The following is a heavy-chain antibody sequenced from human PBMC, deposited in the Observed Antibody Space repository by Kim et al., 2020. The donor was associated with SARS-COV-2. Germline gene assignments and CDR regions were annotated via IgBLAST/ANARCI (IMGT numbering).Heavy chain of an antibody. J-gene: IGHJ4*02. CDR2: INPNSGAP. CDR1: GYTFTGYY. CDR3: AREIIATGKTCDY. Sequence: ASVKVSCKASGYTFTGYYIHWVRQAPGQGLEWRGWINPNSGAPNYAQKFQGRVTMTRDTSISTAYMELNRLISDDTAVYYCAREIIATGKTCDYWGQGTLVTVSS. D-gene: IGHD6-13*01. V-gene: IGHV1-2*02.